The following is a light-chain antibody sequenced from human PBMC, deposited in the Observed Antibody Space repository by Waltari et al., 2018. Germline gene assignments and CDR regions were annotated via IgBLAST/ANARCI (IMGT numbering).Light chain of an antibody. CDR1: QSISRY. V-gene: IGKV3-20*01. CDR2: EAS. J-gene: IGKJ1*01. Sequence: GEMATLPCRASQSISRYLVWYQQKPGQAPRLLIYEASRRATGIPDRFSGSGSGTDFSLTISRLEPEDFAVYYCQNYERLPATFGQGTKVEIK. CDR3: QNYERLPAT.